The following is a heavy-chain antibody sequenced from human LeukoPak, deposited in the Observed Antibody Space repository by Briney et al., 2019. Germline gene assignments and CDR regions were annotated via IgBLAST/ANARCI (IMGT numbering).Heavy chain of an antibody. CDR2: ISSSGDTV. D-gene: IGHD2-2*01. CDR3: ARWYCTSTSCHYYYYGMDV. J-gene: IGHJ6*02. V-gene: IGHV3-48*03. Sequence: GGSLRLSCAASGFTFSSYEMNWVRQAPGKGLEWVSFISSSGDTVNYVDSVKGRFTISRDNARSSLYLQMNSLRAEDTAVYYCARWYCTSTSCHYYYYGMDVWGQGTTVTVSS. CDR1: GFTFSSYE.